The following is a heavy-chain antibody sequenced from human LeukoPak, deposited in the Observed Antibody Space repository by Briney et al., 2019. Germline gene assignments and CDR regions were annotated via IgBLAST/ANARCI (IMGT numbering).Heavy chain of an antibody. V-gene: IGHV3-23*01. CDR1: GFTFSGYA. J-gene: IGHJ4*02. CDR3: AKYPTTGSYYNPMVY. Sequence: PGGSLRLSCAASGFTFSGYAMSGVRQAPGKGLEWVSAISGSGGSTYYADSVKGRFTISRDNSKNTLYLQMNSLRAEDTAVYYCAKYPTTGSYYNPMVYWGQGTLVTVSS. D-gene: IGHD3-10*01. CDR2: ISGSGGST.